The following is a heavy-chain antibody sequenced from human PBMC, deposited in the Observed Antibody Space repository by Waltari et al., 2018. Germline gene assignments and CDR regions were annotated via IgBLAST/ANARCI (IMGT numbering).Heavy chain of an antibody. CDR3: ARVEPADYIGTDY. CDR2: IRNECTRA. D-gene: IGHD1-1*01. CDR1: GFTFSDYW. J-gene: IGHJ4*02. Sequence: EVRLVESGGGSVQPGGSLRLSCEVSGFTFSDYWMHWVRQSPGKGLMGGGRIRNECTRARYADSVNGRFTISRDNTKNTLYLQMHSLTAEDTAVYFGARVEPADYIGTDYWGPGTLVTVSS. V-gene: IGHV3-74*01.